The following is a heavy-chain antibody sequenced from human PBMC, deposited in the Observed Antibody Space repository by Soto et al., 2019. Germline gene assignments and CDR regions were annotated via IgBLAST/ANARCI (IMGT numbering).Heavy chain of an antibody. CDR3: ARVSYDLVYYFDF. Sequence: QVQLRESGPGLVKPSDTLSLICTVSGGSISTYYWSWTRQPPGKGLEWIASVYYNGFTNYNPSLMSRVTMSVDTFRNQFSLRLNSVTAADTAMYYCARVSYDLVYYFDFWGQGTLVTVSS. J-gene: IGHJ4*02. D-gene: IGHD3-16*01. CDR1: GGSISTYY. V-gene: IGHV4-59*07. CDR2: VYYNGFT.